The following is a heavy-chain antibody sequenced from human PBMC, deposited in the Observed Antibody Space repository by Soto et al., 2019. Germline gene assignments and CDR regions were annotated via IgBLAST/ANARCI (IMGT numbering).Heavy chain of an antibody. CDR2: IYSGGST. CDR1: GFTVSSNY. D-gene: IGHD4-4*01. Sequence: GGSLRLSCAASGFTVSSNYMSWVRQAPGKGLEWVSVIYSGGSTYYADSVKGRFTISRDNSKNTLYLQMNSLRAEDTAVYYCANHDYNGPIHYWGQGTLVTSPQ. J-gene: IGHJ4*02. CDR3: ANHDYNGPIHY. V-gene: IGHV3-53*01.